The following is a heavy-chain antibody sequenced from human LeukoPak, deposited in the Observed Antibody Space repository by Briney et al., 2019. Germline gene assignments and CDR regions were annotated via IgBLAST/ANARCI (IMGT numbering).Heavy chain of an antibody. V-gene: IGHV3-11*01. J-gene: IGHJ4*02. D-gene: IGHD3-9*01. CDR2: ISSSGNTI. CDR1: GFTFSDYY. Sequence: KPGGSLRLSCAASGFTFSDYYMSWIRQAPGKGLEWVSYISSSGNTIYYADSVKGRFTISRDNAKNSLYLQMNSLRAEDTAVYYCAREYYDILTGYYMPLDYWGQGTLVTVSS. CDR3: AREYYDILTGYYMPLDY.